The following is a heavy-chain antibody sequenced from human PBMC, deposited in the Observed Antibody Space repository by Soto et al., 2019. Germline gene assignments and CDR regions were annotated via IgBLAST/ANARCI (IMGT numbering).Heavy chain of an antibody. D-gene: IGHD3-3*01. CDR2: VYHTGRT. J-gene: IGHJ4*02. CDR1: GGSFKSGSYS. CDR3: ARDFAYFDS. V-gene: IGHV4-61*01. Sequence: QVQLQESGPGLVKPSETLSLTCTVSGGSFKSGSYSWSWIRQPPGKGLEWIGYVYHTGRTSYKPSLNSRVSISMDTAKNQFSLNLDSVTAADTAVYFCARDFAYFDSWGQGTMVTVSS.